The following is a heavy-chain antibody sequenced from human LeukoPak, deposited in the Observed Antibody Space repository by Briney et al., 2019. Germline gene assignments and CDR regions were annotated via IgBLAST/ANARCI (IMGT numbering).Heavy chain of an antibody. Sequence: ASVKVSCKASGYTFTSYAMHWVRQAPGQRLEWMGWINAGNGNTKYSQKFQGRVTITRDTSASTAYMELSSLRSEDTAVYYCARDPAAMYWSDPWGQGTLVTVSS. CDR2: INAGNGNT. CDR3: ARDPAAMYWSDP. D-gene: IGHD2-2*01. J-gene: IGHJ5*02. CDR1: GYTFTSYA. V-gene: IGHV1-3*01.